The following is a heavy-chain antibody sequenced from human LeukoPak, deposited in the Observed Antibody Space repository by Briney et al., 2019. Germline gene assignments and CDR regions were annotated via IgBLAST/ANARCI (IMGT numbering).Heavy chain of an antibody. CDR3: ARESDGGGYRFDY. D-gene: IGHD3-22*01. V-gene: IGHV3-48*03. Sequence: GGSLRLSCAASGFTFSSYEMIWVRQPPGQGLEWLAYISSSGDRTLYCSASMKGRFTVSRDNAKNSLYLQMNTLTIEDTAVYYCARESDGGGYRFDYWGQGSLVTVSS. CDR1: GFTFSSYE. J-gene: IGHJ4*02. CDR2: ISSSGDRTL.